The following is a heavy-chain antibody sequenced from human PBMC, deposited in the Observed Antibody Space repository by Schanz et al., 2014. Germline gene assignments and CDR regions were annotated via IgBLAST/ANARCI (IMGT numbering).Heavy chain of an antibody. CDR2: ISAYNGNT. CDR1: GYTFTSYG. J-gene: IGHJ6*02. V-gene: IGHV1-18*04. CDR3: ARDPYSASYFPSPPLYGLDV. D-gene: IGHD1-26*01. Sequence: QVQLVQSGAEVKKPGASVKVSCKASGYTFTSYGISWVRQAPGQRLEWLGWISAYNGNTNYAQRLQGRVTMTTDTSTSTAYMELRSLRSDDTAVYYCARDPYSASYFPSPPLYGLDVWGQGTTVTVSS.